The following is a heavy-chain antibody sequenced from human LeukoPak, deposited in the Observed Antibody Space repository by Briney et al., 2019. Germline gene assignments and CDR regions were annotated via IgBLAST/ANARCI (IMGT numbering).Heavy chain of an antibody. D-gene: IGHD3-10*01. Sequence: GGSLRLSCAASGFTFSSYAMSWVRQAPGKGLEWVAFIRYDGSNKYYADSVKGRFTISRDNSKNTLYLQMNSLRAEDTAVYYCAKITRTWFGESKIPIDYWGQGTLVTVSS. J-gene: IGHJ4*02. V-gene: IGHV3-30*02. CDR3: AKITRTWFGESKIPIDY. CDR2: IRYDGSNK. CDR1: GFTFSSYA.